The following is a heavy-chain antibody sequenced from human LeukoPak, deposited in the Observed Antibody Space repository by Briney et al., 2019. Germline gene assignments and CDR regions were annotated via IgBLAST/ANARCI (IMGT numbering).Heavy chain of an antibody. CDR1: GFTFGDYA. Sequence: GGSLRLSCAASGFTFGDYAMNWVRQAPGKGLEWVSSISWNSGTIQYADSVKGRFTISRDNAKNSLYLQMNSLRAEDTALYYCAKWGPKLSSSWDGAAIDIWGQGTMVNVSS. V-gene: IGHV3-9*01. CDR3: AKWGPKLSSSWDGAAIDI. D-gene: IGHD6-13*01. J-gene: IGHJ3*02. CDR2: ISWNSGTI.